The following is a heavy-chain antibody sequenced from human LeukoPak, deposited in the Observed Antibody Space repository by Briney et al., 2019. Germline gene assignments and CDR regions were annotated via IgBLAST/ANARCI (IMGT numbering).Heavy chain of an antibody. CDR1: GXTSSRYG. CDR2: ISGSGGTT. CDR3: AKRSEFNYFDY. J-gene: IGHJ4*02. V-gene: IGHV3-23*01. Sequence: PGGSLRLSCAGSGXTSSRYGMNWVRQAPGKGLESVSTISGSGGTTYYSDSVKGRFTISRDNSKNTMNPQMSGLRAEDTALYYCAKRSEFNYFDYWGRGTLVTVSS.